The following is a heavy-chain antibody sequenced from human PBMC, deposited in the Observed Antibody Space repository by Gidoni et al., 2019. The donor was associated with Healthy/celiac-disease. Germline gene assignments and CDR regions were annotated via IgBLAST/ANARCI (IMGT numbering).Heavy chain of an antibody. CDR3: ARVYSSGWDTYYYYGMDV. Sequence: QVQLVESGGGVVQPVRSLRLSCAASGFTFLRYAWHWVRQAPGKGLEWVAVISYDGSNKYYADSVKGRFTISRDNSKNTLYLQMNSLRAEDTAVYYCARVYSSGWDTYYYYGMDVWGQGTTVTVSS. D-gene: IGHD6-19*01. V-gene: IGHV3-30-3*01. CDR1: GFTFLRYA. J-gene: IGHJ6*02. CDR2: ISYDGSNK.